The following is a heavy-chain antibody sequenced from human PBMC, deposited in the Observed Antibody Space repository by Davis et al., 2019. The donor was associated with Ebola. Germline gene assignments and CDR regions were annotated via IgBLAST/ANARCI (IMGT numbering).Heavy chain of an antibody. J-gene: IGHJ2*01. V-gene: IGHV1-18*04. CDR3: AADGPRYCSSTSCHAWGFDL. Sequence: AASVKVSCKASGYTFTSYGISWVRQAPGQGLEWMGWISAYNGNTNYAQKLQGRVTMTTDTSTSTAYMELSSLRSEDTAVYYCAADGPRYCSSTSCHAWGFDLWGRGTLVTVSS. D-gene: IGHD2-2*01. CDR2: ISAYNGNT. CDR1: GYTFTSYG.